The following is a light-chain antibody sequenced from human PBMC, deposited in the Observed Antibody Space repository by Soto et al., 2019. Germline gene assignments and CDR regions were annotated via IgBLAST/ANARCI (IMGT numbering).Light chain of an antibody. CDR1: SSNIGSKY. CDR3: EAWDDSLSGVV. V-gene: IGLV1-47*01. CDR2: RNN. J-gene: IGLJ2*01. Sequence: QPVLTQPPSASGTPGQRVTISCSGSSSNIGSKYVYWYQQLPGTAPKLLIYRNNQRPSGVPDRFSGSTSGTSASLAISGLRSEDEADYYCEAWDDSLSGVVFGGGTKLTVL.